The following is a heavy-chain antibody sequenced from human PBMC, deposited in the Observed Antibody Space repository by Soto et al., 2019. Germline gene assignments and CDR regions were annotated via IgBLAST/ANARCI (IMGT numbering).Heavy chain of an antibody. V-gene: IGHV3-66*01. CDR3: ATLTTYDILTGFYPC. CDR1: GFTVNSNY. CDR2: IYSDGST. Sequence: PGGSLRLSCAASGFTVNSNYMSWVRQAPGKGLEWVSVIYSDGSTYYADSVKGRFIISRDNSNNTLYFQMNSLRAEDTAVYYCATLTTYDILTGFYPCWGQGTLVTAPQ. D-gene: IGHD3-9*01. J-gene: IGHJ4*02.